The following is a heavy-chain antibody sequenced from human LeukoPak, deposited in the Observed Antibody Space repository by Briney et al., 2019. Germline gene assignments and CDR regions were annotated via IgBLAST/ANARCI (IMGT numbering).Heavy chain of an antibody. Sequence: GGSLRLSCATSGFTFSSYGMHWVRQAPGKGLEWVADIWYDGSNKYYADSVKGRFTISRDNSKNTVSLQMTSLRAEDTAVYYCARAYSGSSSRGFDYWGQGTLVSVSS. J-gene: IGHJ4*02. D-gene: IGHD5-12*01. CDR2: IWYDGSNK. V-gene: IGHV3-33*01. CDR1: GFTFSSYG. CDR3: ARAYSGSSSRGFDY.